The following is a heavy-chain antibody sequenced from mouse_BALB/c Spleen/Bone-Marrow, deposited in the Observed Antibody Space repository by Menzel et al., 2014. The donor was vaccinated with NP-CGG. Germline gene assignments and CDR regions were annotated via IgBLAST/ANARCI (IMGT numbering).Heavy chain of an antibody. Sequence: EVKLMESGGGLVKPGGSLKLSCAASGFTFSSYAMSWVRQTPEKRLEWVATISSGGSYTYYPDSVKGRFTISRDNAKNTLYLQMSSLRSEDTAVYYCARGNYGYGNYFDYWGQGTTLTVSS. D-gene: IGHD1-2*01. CDR3: ARGNYGYGNYFDY. CDR1: GFTFSSYA. CDR2: ISSGGSYT. V-gene: IGHV5-9-1*01. J-gene: IGHJ2*01.